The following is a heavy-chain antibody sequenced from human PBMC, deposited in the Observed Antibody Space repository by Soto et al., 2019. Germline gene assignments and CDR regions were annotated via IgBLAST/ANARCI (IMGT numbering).Heavy chain of an antibody. CDR2: ISYDGSNK. CDR3: ARVIGIAAAPYDY. Sequence: GGSLRLSCAASGFTFSSYAMHWVRQAPGKGLGWVAVISYDGSNKYYADSVKGRFTISRDNSKNTLYLQMNSLRAEDTAVYYCARVIGIAAAPYDYWGQGTLVTVSS. D-gene: IGHD6-13*01. CDR1: GFTFSSYA. V-gene: IGHV3-30-3*01. J-gene: IGHJ4*02.